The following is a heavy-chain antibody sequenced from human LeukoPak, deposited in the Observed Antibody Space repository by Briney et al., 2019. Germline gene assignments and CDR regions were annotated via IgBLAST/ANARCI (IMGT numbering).Heavy chain of an antibody. V-gene: IGHV3-7*01. CDR2: IKLDGSEK. D-gene: IGHD2-15*01. CDR3: ATDRATQYFDY. Sequence: GGSLRLSCATSGFPFSSYWMSWVRQAPGKGLEWVANIKLDGSEKNYVDSVKGRFTISRDNAKNSLYLQMDSLGAEDTAVYYCATDRATQYFDYWGQGTLVSVSS. J-gene: IGHJ4*02. CDR1: GFPFSSYW.